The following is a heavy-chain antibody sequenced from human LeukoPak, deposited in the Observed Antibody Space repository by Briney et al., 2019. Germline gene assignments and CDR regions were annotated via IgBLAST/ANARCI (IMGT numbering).Heavy chain of an antibody. J-gene: IGHJ4*02. CDR3: ARGGGVRGYFDWFLD. V-gene: IGHV3-21*01. D-gene: IGHD3-9*01. Sequence: GGSLRLSYAASRFTFSGSSMNWVRQAPGKGLEWVSSISASTRYIYYADSVKGRFTISRDNAKNSLFLQMNSLRDEDTAVYYCARGGGVRGYFDWFLDWGQGTLVTVFS. CDR2: ISASTRYI. CDR1: RFTFSGSS.